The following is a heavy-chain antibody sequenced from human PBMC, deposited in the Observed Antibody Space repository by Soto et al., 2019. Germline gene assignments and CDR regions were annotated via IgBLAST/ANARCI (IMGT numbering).Heavy chain of an antibody. D-gene: IGHD6-13*01. Sequence: LSLTCTVSGGSISSGGYYWSWIRQHPGKGLEWIGYIYYSGSTYYNPSLKSRVTISVDTSKNQFSLKLSSVTAADTAVYYCARVNRSSSSSGEYFQHWGQGTLVT. CDR1: GGSISSGGYY. J-gene: IGHJ1*01. CDR3: ARVNRSSSSSGEYFQH. V-gene: IGHV4-31*03. CDR2: IYYSGST.